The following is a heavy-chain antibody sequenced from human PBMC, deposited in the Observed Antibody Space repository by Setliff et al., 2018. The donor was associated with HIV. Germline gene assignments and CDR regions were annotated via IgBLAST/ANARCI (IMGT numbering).Heavy chain of an antibody. D-gene: IGHD3-22*01. CDR3: ARLPHITMIVVVAN. CDR2: ISSSSSYI. CDR1: RFTFSSYS. V-gene: IGHV3-21*01. J-gene: IGHJ4*02. Sequence: GSLRLSCAASRFTFSSYSMNWVRQAPGKGLEWVSSISSSSSYIYYADSVKGRFTISRDNAKNSLYLQMNSLRAEDTAVYYCARLPHITMIVVVANWGQGKLVTVSS.